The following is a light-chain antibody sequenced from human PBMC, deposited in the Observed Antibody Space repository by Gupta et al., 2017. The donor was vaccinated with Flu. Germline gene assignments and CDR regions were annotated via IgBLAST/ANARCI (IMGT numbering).Light chain of an antibody. J-gene: IGKJ1*01. CDR3: QQYNNWPPWT. CDR2: GAS. V-gene: IGKV3-15*01. CDR1: QSNSSK. Sequence: ERAPLSCRASQSNSSKLAWYQHKPGQAPRLLIYGASTRATGIPARFSGSGSGTEFTLTISSRQSEDFAVYYCQQYNNWPPWTFGQGTKVEIK.